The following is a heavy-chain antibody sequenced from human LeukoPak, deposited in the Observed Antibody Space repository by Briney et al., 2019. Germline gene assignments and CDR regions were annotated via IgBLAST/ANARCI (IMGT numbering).Heavy chain of an antibody. CDR3: ARAQDHYFDY. CDR1: GYTFTSNY. V-gene: IGHV1-46*01. J-gene: IGHJ4*02. Sequence: ASVKVSCKAFGYTFTSNYMHWVRQAPGQGPEWMGVISPSGGSTTYAQKFQGRVTLTRDMSTSTDYLELSSLRSEDTAVYYCARAQDHYFDYWGQGTLVTVSS. CDR2: ISPSGGST.